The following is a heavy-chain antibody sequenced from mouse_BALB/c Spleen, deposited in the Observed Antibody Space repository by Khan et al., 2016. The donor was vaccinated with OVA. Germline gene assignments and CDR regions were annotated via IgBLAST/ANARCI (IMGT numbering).Heavy chain of an antibody. Sequence: VQLQQAGAELVKPGASVKLSCTASGFNIKDTYMHWVKQRPEQGLEWIGRIDPANGNTKYDPKFQGKATITADTSSNTAYLQLSSLTSEDTAVYYCARWFQFAYWGQGTLVTVSA. V-gene: IGHV14-3*02. CDR3: ARWFQFAY. CDR1: GFNIKDTY. CDR2: IDPANGNT. D-gene: IGHD2-2*01. J-gene: IGHJ3*01.